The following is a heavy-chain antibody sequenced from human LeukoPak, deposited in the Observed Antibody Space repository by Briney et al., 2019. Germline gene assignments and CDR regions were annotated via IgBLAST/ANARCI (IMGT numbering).Heavy chain of an antibody. J-gene: IGHJ4*02. CDR1: GFSFSSYA. D-gene: IGHD3-3*01. V-gene: IGHV3-23*01. Sequence: GGSLRLSCAASGFSFSSYAMSWVRQAPGKGLEWVSAISGSGGSTYYADSVKGRFTISRDSSKNTLYLQMNSLRAEDTAVYYCAKQTYFWSGFDYWGQGTLVTVSS. CDR3: AKQTYFWSGFDY. CDR2: ISGSGGST.